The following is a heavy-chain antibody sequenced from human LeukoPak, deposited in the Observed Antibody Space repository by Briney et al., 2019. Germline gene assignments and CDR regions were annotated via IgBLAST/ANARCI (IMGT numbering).Heavy chain of an antibody. D-gene: IGHD5-18*01. Sequence: WASVKVSCKASGYTFTSYDINWVRQATGQGLEWMGWMNPNSGITGYAQKFQGRVTMTRNTSISTAYMELSSLRSEDTAVYYCARRNTGVVAGLDCWGQGTLVTVSS. J-gene: IGHJ4*02. CDR1: GYTFTSYD. CDR2: MNPNSGIT. V-gene: IGHV1-8*01. CDR3: ARRNTGVVAGLDC.